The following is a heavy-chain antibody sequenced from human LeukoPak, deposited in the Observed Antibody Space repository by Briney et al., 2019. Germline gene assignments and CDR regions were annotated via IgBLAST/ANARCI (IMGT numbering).Heavy chain of an antibody. CDR1: GFTFRNYG. Sequence: GTLRLSCAASGFTFRNYGMSWVRQPPGKGLEWIGSIYYSGNTYYNASLKSQVSISIDTSKNQFSLRLTSVTAADTAVYYCARSKRILLWFGEVGGYYYMDVWGKGTTVTVSS. CDR3: ARSKRILLWFGEVGGYYYMDV. J-gene: IGHJ6*03. CDR2: IYYSGNT. V-gene: IGHV4-38-2*01. D-gene: IGHD3-10*01.